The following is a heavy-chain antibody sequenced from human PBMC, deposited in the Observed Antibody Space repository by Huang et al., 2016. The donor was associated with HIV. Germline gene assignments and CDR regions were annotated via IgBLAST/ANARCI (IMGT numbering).Heavy chain of an antibody. CDR2: IRGDVSDN. CDR3: ATNLQIVVVPPDMGYDAFDM. J-gene: IGHJ3*02. V-gene: IGHV3-7*01. D-gene: IGHD2-2*01. Sequence: DEHLVESGGGLVQPGGSVTITCEVSGFNFKNYWMNWVRQAPVKGLGWVANIRGDVSDNNYVASVKCRFTIFRDNAKSRLYLQMKSLRAEDTSVYYCATNLQIVVVPPDMGYDAFDMWGQGTMVTVSS. CDR1: GFNFKNYW.